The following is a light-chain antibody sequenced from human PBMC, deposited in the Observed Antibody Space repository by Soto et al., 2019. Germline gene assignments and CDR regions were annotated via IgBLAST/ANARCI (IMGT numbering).Light chain of an antibody. CDR2: AAS. CDR1: QSISFY. CDR3: QQSYSIPIT. J-gene: IGKJ5*01. Sequence: DIQMTQSPSSLSASVVDRFTITFLASQSISFYLNWYQQKPGKAHKVLIYAASNLQSGVPSRFSGSGSGTEFTLTISSLQPEDFATYYCQQSYSIPITFGQGTRLEIK. V-gene: IGKV1-39*01.